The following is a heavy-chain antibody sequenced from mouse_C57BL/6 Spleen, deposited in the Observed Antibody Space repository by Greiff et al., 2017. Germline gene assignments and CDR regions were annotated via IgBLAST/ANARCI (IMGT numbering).Heavy chain of an antibody. J-gene: IGHJ2*01. Sequence: EVKVVESGAELVRPGASVKLSCTASGFNIKDDYMHWVKQRPEQGLEWIGWIDPENGDTEYASKFQGKATITADTSSNTAYLQLSSLTSEDTAVYYCTTAQATDYWGQGTTLTVSS. CDR2: IDPENGDT. CDR3: TTAQATDY. D-gene: IGHD3-2*02. CDR1: GFNIKDDY. V-gene: IGHV14-4*01.